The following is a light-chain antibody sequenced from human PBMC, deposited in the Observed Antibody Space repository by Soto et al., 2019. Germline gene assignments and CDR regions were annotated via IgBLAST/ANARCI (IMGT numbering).Light chain of an antibody. J-gene: IGKJ4*01. CDR3: QQRSNWPPLT. CDR1: PSVSSY. V-gene: IGKV3-11*01. CDR2: DAS. Sequence: EIVLTQSPATLSLSPVARATLSCRASPSVSSYLAWYQQKPGQAPRLLIYDASNRATGIPARFSGSGSGTDFTLTISSLEPEDFAVYYCQQRSNWPPLTFGGGTKVEIK.